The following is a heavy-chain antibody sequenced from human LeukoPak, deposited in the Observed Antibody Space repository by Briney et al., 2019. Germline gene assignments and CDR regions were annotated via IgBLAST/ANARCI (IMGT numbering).Heavy chain of an antibody. V-gene: IGHV3-30*04. CDR2: ISYDGSNK. CDR3: ARSPHYYDFWSGSYYFDY. Sequence: GGSLRLSCAARGFTFSDSAMHWVRQAPGKGLQWVAIISYDGSNKFYTDSVKGRFTISRDNSKNTLYLQMNSLRAEDTAVYYCARSPHYYDFWSGSYYFDYWGQGTLVTVSS. CDR1: GFTFSDSA. D-gene: IGHD3-3*01. J-gene: IGHJ4*02.